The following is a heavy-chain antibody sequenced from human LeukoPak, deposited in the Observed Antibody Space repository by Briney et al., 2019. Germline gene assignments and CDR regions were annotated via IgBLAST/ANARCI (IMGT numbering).Heavy chain of an antibody. Sequence: GRSLRLSCAASGFTFSSYAMHWVRQAPGKGLEWVAVISYDGSNKYYADSVKGRFTISRDNSKNTLNLQMNSLRTEDTAVYFCAKLSHASGDDYWGQGTLVTVSS. CDR1: GFTFSSYA. V-gene: IGHV3-30-3*01. CDR2: ISYDGSNK. D-gene: IGHD6-19*01. CDR3: AKLSHASGDDY. J-gene: IGHJ4*02.